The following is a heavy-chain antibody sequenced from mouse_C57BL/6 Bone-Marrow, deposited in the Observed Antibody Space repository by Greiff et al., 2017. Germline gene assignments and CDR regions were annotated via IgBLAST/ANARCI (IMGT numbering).Heavy chain of an antibody. Sequence: VQLQQSGAELARPGASVKLSCKASGYTFTSYGISWVKQRTGQGLEWIGEIYPRSGNTYYNEKFKGKATLTADKSSSTAYMELRSLTSEDSAVYFGAGDDGYTLYYYALDYWGQGTSVTVSS. J-gene: IGHJ4*01. D-gene: IGHD2-3*01. CDR1: GYTFTSYG. CDR3: AGDDGYTLYYYALDY. CDR2: IYPRSGNT. V-gene: IGHV1-81*01.